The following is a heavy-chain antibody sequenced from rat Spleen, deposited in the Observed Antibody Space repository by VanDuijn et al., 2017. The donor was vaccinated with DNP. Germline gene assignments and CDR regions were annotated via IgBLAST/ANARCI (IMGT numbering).Heavy chain of an antibody. D-gene: IGHD1-10*01. CDR2: IIYDGSRT. J-gene: IGHJ3*01. CDR3: ATQGQLGITWFAY. V-gene: IGHV5S10*01. CDR1: GFTFSNYD. Sequence: EVKLVESGGGFVQPGRSLKLSCAASGFTFSNYDMAWVRQAPTKGLEWVTTIIYDGSRTYYRDSVKGRFTISRDNAKSTLYLQMDSLRSEDTATYYCATQGQLGITWFAYWGQGTLVTVSS.